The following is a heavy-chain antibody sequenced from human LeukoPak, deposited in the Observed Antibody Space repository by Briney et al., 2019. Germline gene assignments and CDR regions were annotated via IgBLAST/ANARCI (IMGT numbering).Heavy chain of an antibody. V-gene: IGHV1-46*01. CDR1: GYTFTDFY. CDR2: INPSGGGT. Sequence: ASVKVSCKASGYTFTDFYVHWVRQAPGQGLEWMGIINPSGGGTSSAQKFQGRVTMTRDTSTSTLYMELSSLRSDDTAVYYCARDIEYYDCVWGSYRSPDYWGQGTLVTVSS. D-gene: IGHD3-16*02. CDR3: ARDIEYYDCVWGSYRSPDY. J-gene: IGHJ4*02.